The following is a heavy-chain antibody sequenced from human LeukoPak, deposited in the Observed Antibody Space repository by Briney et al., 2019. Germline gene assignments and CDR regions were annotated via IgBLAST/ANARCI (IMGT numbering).Heavy chain of an antibody. CDR2: IKQDGSEK. CDR3: ARDLMGIAYRGAFYY. CDR1: GFTFSNYW. Sequence: GGSLRLSCEASGFTFSNYWMSWVRQAPGKGLEWVANIKQDGSEKYYVDSVKGRFTISRDNAKNSLYLQMNSLRAEDTAVYYCARDLMGIAYRGAFYYWGQGTLVTVSS. J-gene: IGHJ4*02. V-gene: IGHV3-7*03. D-gene: IGHD6-13*01.